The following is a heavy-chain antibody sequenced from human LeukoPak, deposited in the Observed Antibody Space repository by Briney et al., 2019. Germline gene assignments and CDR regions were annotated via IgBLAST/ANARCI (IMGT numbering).Heavy chain of an antibody. J-gene: IGHJ4*02. CDR1: GFTFSSYA. CDR3: AKAAPTVKRLPKYFDY. Sequence: GGSLRLSCAASGFTFSSYAMSWVRQAPGKGLEWVSAISGSGGSTYYADSVKGRFTISRDNSKNTLYLQMNSLRAEDTAVYYCAKAAPTVKRLPKYFDYWGQGTLVTVSS. D-gene: IGHD6-25*01. CDR2: ISGSGGST. V-gene: IGHV3-23*01.